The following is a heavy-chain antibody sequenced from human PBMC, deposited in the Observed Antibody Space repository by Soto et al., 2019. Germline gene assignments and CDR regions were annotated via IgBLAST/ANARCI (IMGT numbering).Heavy chain of an antibody. CDR2: IYYSGST. CDR3: ARGHHYYDSSGCYLFDY. V-gene: IGHV4-59*01. J-gene: IGHJ4*02. Sequence: PSETLSLTCTVSGGSISSYYWSWIRQPPGKGLEWIGYIYYSGSTNYNPSLKSRVTISVDTSKNQFSLKLSSVTAADTAVYYCARGHHYYDSSGCYLFDYWGQGTLVTVSS. CDR1: GGSISSYY. D-gene: IGHD3-22*01.